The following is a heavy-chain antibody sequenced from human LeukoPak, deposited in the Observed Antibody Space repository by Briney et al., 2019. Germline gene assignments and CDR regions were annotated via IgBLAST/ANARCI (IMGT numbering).Heavy chain of an antibody. V-gene: IGHV3-23*01. Sequence: PWGSLRLSCAASGFTFSSYTMTWVRQAPGKGLEWVSGISGSGDSTYYADSVKGRCTISRDNSKNTLHLQMNSLRVEDTAVYYCAREYEGYCSGGSCFRGTYNWFDPWGQGTLVTVSS. CDR3: AREYEGYCSGGSCFRGTYNWFDP. CDR2: ISGSGDST. D-gene: IGHD2-15*01. CDR1: GFTFSSYT. J-gene: IGHJ5*02.